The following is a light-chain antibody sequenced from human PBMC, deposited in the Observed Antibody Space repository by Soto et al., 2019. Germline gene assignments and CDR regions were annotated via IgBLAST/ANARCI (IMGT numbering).Light chain of an antibody. Sequence: EVLLTQSPATLSFTPGESATLSCRASQPINTYLGWYQQKSGQSPRLLIYDASNRAADIPARFSASGFGTDITLTISSLKPEDLGTYCHHLSNWPPEDTFGQGTKLEI. CDR1: QPINTY. CDR2: DAS. J-gene: IGKJ2*01. CDR3: HHLSNWPPEDT. V-gene: IGKV3-11*01.